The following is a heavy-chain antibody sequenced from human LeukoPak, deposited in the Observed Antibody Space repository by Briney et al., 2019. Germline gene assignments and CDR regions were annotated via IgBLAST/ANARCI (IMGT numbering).Heavy chain of an antibody. D-gene: IGHD6-13*01. J-gene: IGHJ4*02. CDR1: GFTFSNAW. CDR3: ARGLRIAAAGPN. Sequence: PGGSLRLSCAASGFTFSNAWMSWVRQAPGKGLEWVGRIKSKTDGGTTDYAAPVKGRFTISRDDSKNTLYLQMNSLRAEDTAVYYCARGLRIAAAGPNWGQGTLVTVSS. CDR2: IKSKTDGGTT. V-gene: IGHV3-15*01.